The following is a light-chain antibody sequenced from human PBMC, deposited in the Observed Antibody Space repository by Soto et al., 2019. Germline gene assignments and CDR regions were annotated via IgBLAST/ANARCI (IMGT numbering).Light chain of an antibody. Sequence: DIVMTQSPDSLAVSLGQRATINCKSSQTVLYSSNNKNYLAWYQQKPGQPPKVLIYWASTRESGVPDRFSGSGSGIDFTLTVSSLQAEDVAFYYCQLFYSTVSFGGGTKVEIK. V-gene: IGKV4-1*01. J-gene: IGKJ4*01. CDR3: QLFYSTVS. CDR1: QTVLYSSNNKNY. CDR2: WAS.